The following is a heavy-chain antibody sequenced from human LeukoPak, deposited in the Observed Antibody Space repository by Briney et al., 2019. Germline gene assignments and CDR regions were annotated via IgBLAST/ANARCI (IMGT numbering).Heavy chain of an antibody. CDR1: GGSFSGYY. Sequence: SETLSLTCTVYGGSFSGYYWIWIRQPPGKGLEWIGEINRSGSTTYNPSLKSRVTVSLDTSKNQFSLKLSSVTAADTAVYYCASSLVRADMITGIDYWGQGTLVTVSS. D-gene: IGHD3-16*01. CDR3: ASSLVRADMITGIDY. CDR2: INRSGST. J-gene: IGHJ4*02. V-gene: IGHV4-34*01.